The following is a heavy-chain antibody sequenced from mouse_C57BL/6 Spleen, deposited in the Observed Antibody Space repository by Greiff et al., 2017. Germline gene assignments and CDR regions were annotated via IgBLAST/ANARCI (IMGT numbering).Heavy chain of an antibody. CDR2: IDPSDSYT. CDR3: AHYYYGSRGGYFDV. Sequence: QVQLKQPGAELVRPGTSVKLSCKASGYTFTSYWMHWVKQRPGQGLEWIGVIDPSDSYTNYNQKFKGKATLTVDTSSSTAYMQLSSLTSEDSAVYYCAHYYYGSRGGYFDVWGTGTTVTVSS. V-gene: IGHV1-59*01. J-gene: IGHJ1*03. CDR1: GYTFTSYW. D-gene: IGHD1-1*01.